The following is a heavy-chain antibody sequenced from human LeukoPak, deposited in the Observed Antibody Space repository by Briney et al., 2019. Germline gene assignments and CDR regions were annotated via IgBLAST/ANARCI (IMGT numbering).Heavy chain of an antibody. CDR2: IYYSGST. V-gene: IGHV4-59*01. Sequence: KSSETLSLTCTVSGGSISGYYWSWIRQPPGKGLEWIGYIYYSGSTNYNSSFKSRVTISIDTSKNQFSLKLSSVTAADTAVYYCARDRYYYDSSGYRFFDYWGQGTLVTVSS. J-gene: IGHJ4*02. D-gene: IGHD3-22*01. CDR1: GGSISGYY. CDR3: ARDRYYYDSSGYRFFDY.